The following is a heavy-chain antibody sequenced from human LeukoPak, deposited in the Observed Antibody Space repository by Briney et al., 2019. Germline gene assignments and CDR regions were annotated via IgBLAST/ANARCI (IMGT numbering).Heavy chain of an antibody. V-gene: IGHV3-23*01. D-gene: IGHD3-10*01. CDR3: ASMVRGVIINPFDY. CDR2: ISGSGGST. J-gene: IGHJ4*02. CDR1: GFTFSSYA. Sequence: GGSLRLSCAASGFTFSSYAMGWVRQAPGKGLEWVSAISGSGGSTYYADSVKGRFTISRDNSKNTLYLQMNSLRAEDTAVYYCASMVRGVIINPFDYWGQGTLVTVSS.